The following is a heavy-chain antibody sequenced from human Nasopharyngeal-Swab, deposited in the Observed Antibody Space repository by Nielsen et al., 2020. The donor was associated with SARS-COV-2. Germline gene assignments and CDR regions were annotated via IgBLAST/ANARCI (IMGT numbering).Heavy chain of an antibody. CDR3: AKGRVGATPYYLDY. V-gene: IGHV3-74*01. CDR2: INRDWDTT. J-gene: IGHJ4*02. D-gene: IGHD1-26*01. Sequence: GESLKISCAASGFTFSSYWMHWVRQAPGKGLVSVSRINRDWDTTSYADSVKGRFTISRDNAKNTMYLQMSGLRGEDTAVYYCAKGRVGATPYYLDYWGQGTLVTVSS. CDR1: GFTFSSYW.